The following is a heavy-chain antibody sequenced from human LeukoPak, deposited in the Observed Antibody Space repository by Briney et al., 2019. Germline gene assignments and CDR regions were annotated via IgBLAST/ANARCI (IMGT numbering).Heavy chain of an antibody. Sequence: ASVKVSCKASGYTFTSYAMHWVRQAPGQRLEWMGWINAYNGDTEYSQKFQGRVTITRDTSASTAYMEPSTLRSEDTAVYYCARGSSSDWPLEYWGRGILVTVSS. CDR2: INAYNGDT. D-gene: IGHD6-19*01. CDR3: ARGSSSDWPLEY. J-gene: IGHJ4*02. CDR1: GYTFTSYA. V-gene: IGHV1-3*01.